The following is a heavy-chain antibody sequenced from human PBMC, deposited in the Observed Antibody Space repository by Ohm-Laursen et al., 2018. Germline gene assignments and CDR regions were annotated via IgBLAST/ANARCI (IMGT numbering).Heavy chain of an antibody. V-gene: IGHV3-21*01. D-gene: IGHD2-2*02. CDR3: ARDSLGYCSSTSCYNPDY. CDR1: GFTFSSYS. J-gene: IGHJ4*02. Sequence: SLRLSCAASGFTFSSYSMNWVRQAPGKGLEWVSSISSSSSYIYYADSVKGRLTISRDNAKNSLYLQMNSLRAEDTAVYYCARDSLGYCSSTSCYNPDYWGQGTLVTVSS. CDR2: ISSSSSYI.